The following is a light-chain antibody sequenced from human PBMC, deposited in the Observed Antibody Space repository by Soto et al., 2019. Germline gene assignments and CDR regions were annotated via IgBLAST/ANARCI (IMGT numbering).Light chain of an antibody. CDR1: QSISSW. V-gene: IGKV1-5*03. Sequence: DIQMTRSPSTLSASVGDRVTITCRASQSISSWLAWYQQKPGKAPKLLIYKASSLESGVPSRFSGSGSGTEFTLTISSLQPDDFATYYCQQYNSYLYTFGQGTKVDIK. J-gene: IGKJ2*01. CDR2: KAS. CDR3: QQYNSYLYT.